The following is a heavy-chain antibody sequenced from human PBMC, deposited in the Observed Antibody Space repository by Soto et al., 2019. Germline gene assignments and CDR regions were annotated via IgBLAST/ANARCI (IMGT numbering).Heavy chain of an antibody. CDR3: ARLVALLLSIYS. CDR2: IFPRDFDV. V-gene: IGHV5-51*01. D-gene: IGHD2-15*01. J-gene: IGHJ4*02. Sequence: EVQLVQSGAEVKKPGESLKISCQTSGYTFTNYWIGWVRKMPGGGLELLGLIFPRDFDVRYSPSFKGQVTISADRSTATAFLQWRSLEVSDSALYFCARLVALLLSIYSGGQGTPVTVAS. CDR1: GYTFTNYW.